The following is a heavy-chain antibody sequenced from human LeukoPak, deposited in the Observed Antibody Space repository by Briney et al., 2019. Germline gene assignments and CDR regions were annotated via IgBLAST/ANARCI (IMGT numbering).Heavy chain of an antibody. CDR2: IYYSGST. CDR1: GGSISSYY. Sequence: TASETLSLTCTVSGGSISSYYWSWIRQPPGKGLEWIGYIYYSGSTNYNPSLKSRVTISIDTSKNQFSLRLSSVTAADTAVYYCARGAAGYSYGWGQGTLVTVSS. J-gene: IGHJ4*02. V-gene: IGHV4-59*01. CDR3: ARGAAGYSYG. D-gene: IGHD5-18*01.